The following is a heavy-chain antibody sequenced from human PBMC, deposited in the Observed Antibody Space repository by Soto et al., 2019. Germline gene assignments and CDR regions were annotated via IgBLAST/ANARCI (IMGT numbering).Heavy chain of an antibody. D-gene: IGHD3-22*01. J-gene: IGHJ3*02. CDR3: ARAFDYYDRSGHYLRAFDM. Sequence: GESLKISCKGSGYSFTTYWIGWVRQMPGKGLEWMGIIHPGDSDTRYSPSFQGQVTISADKSINTAYLQWSSLKASDTGMYYCARAFDYYDRSGHYLRAFDMWGQETMVTVSS. CDR2: IHPGDSDT. CDR1: GYSFTTYW. V-gene: IGHV5-51*01.